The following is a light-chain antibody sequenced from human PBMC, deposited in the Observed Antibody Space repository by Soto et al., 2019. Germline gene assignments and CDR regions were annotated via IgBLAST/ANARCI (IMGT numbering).Light chain of an antibody. CDR3: SSYTSSSTLVV. Sequence: QSALTQPASVSGSPGQSITISCTGTSSDVGGYNYVSWYQQPPGKAPKLMIYDVSNRPSGVSNRFSGSKSGNTASLTISGLQAEDEADYYCSSYTSSSTLVVFGTGTKLTVL. J-gene: IGLJ1*01. CDR1: SSDVGGYNY. V-gene: IGLV2-14*01. CDR2: DVS.